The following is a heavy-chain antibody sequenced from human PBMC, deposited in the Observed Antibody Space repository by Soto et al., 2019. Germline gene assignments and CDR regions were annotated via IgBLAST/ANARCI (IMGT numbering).Heavy chain of an antibody. D-gene: IGHD2-2*01. J-gene: IGHJ6*02. CDR1: GGTFSSYA. Sequence: QVQLEQSGAEVKKPGSSVKVSCKASGGTFSSYAISWVRQAPGQGLEWMGGIIPISGTANYAQKFQGRVTITADESTSTAYMELSSLRSEDTAVYYCASSQGSSTSLEIYYYYYYGMDVWGQGTTVTVSS. V-gene: IGHV1-69*01. CDR2: IIPISGTA. CDR3: ASSQGSSTSLEIYYYYYYGMDV.